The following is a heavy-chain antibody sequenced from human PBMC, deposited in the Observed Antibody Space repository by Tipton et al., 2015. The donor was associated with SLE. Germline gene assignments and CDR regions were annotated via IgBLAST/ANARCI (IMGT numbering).Heavy chain of an antibody. CDR2: VYSSGSA. Sequence: TLSLTCTVSGDSISSGSHYWSWIRQPAGEGLEWIGRVYSSGSANYNPSLKSRATISVDTFKNQFSLNLSSVTAADTAVYYCARDLRPGGNWFDPWAGSWFDPWGQGTLVTVSS. CDR3: ARDLRPGGNWFDPWAGSWFDP. D-gene: IGHD4-23*01. CDR1: GDSISSGSHY. V-gene: IGHV4-61*02. J-gene: IGHJ5*02.